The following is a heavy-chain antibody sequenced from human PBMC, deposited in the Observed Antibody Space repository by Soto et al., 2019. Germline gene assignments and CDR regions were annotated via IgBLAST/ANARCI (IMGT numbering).Heavy chain of an antibody. CDR1: GGSISSGDYY. V-gene: IGHV4-30-4*01. J-gene: IGHJ6*02. CDR2: IYYSGST. Sequence: PSETLSLTCTVSGGSISSGDYYWMWIRQPPGKGLEWIGYIYYSGSTYYNPSLKSRVTISVDTSKNQFSLKLSSVTAADTAVYYCARDRLTTVTMYYYYYYGMDVWGQGTTVTVSS. CDR3: ARDRLTTVTMYYYYYYGMDV. D-gene: IGHD4-17*01.